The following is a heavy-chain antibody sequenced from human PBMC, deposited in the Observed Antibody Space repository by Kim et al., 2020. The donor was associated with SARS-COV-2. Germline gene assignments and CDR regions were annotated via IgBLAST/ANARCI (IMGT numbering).Heavy chain of an antibody. CDR3: AKASSSWYEAPFDY. J-gene: IGHJ4*02. Sequence: GGSLRLSCVASGFSFDDYAMHWVRQAPGKGLEWVSGINWNSDTIGYADSVKGRFTISRDNAKNSLYLQMNSLRGEDTALYYCAKASSSWYEAPFDYWGQGTLVTVSS. D-gene: IGHD6-13*01. CDR1: GFSFDDYA. CDR2: INWNSDTI. V-gene: IGHV3-9*01.